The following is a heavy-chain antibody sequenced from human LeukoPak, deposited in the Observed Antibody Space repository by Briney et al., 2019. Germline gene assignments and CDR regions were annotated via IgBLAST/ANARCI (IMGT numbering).Heavy chain of an antibody. D-gene: IGHD1-26*01. J-gene: IGHJ6*02. V-gene: IGHV3-21*01. CDR2: ISSSSNYF. Sequence: PGRSLRLSCAASGFTFSTYSMNWVRQAPGKGLEWVSSISSSSNYFYYADSVKGRFTISRDSAKNSLYLQMNSLRAEDTAVYYCARARGTYYYYAMDVWGQGTTVTVSS. CDR3: ARARGTYYYYAMDV. CDR1: GFTFSTYS.